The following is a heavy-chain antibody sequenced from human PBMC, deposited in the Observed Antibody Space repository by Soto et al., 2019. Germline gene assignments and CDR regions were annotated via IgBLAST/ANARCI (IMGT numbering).Heavy chain of an antibody. J-gene: IGHJ4*02. V-gene: IGHV3-30-3*01. D-gene: IGHD3-22*01. CDR1: GFTFSSYA. Sequence: GGSLRLSCAASGFTFSSYAMHWVRQAPGKGLEWVAVISYDGSNKYYADSVKGRFTISRDNSKNTLYLQMNSLRAEDTAVYYCASGYYDSSGYFRSDWGQGTLVTVSS. CDR3: ASGYYDSSGYFRSD. CDR2: ISYDGSNK.